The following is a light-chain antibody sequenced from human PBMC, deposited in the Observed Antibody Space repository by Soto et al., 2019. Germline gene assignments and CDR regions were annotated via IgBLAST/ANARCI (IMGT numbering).Light chain of an antibody. CDR2: DVS. CDR3: SSYTSSSTLLYV. V-gene: IGLV2-14*01. CDR1: SCDVGGYNY. J-gene: IGLJ1*01. Sequence: QSALTQPASVSGYPGQSITISCTGTSCDVGGYNYVSWYQQHPGKAPKLMIYDVSNRPSGVSNRFSGSKSGNTASLTISGLQAEDEAENYCSSYTSSSTLLYVFGTGTKLTVL.